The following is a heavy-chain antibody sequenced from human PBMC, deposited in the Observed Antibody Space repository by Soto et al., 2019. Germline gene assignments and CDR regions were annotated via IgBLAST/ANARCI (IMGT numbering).Heavy chain of an antibody. V-gene: IGHV1-18*01. CDR3: AREGRFLEWLLRTQSLDY. CDR2: ISAYNGNT. J-gene: IGHJ4*02. Sequence: QVPLVQSGAEVKKPGASVKVSCKASGYTFTSYGISWVRQAPGQGLEWMGWISAYNGNTNYAQKLQGRVTMTTDTSTSTAYMELRSLRSDDTAVYYCAREGRFLEWLLRTQSLDYWGQGTLVTVSS. CDR1: GYTFTSYG. D-gene: IGHD3-3*01.